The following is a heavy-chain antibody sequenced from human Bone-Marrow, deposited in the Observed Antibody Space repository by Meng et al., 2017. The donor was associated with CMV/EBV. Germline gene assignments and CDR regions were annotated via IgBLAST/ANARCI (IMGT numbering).Heavy chain of an antibody. Sequence: GGSLRLSCAASGFIVSSNYMSWVRQAPGKGLEWVSLIYSTGSTYYADSVKGRFTISRENPKNSLYLQMNSLRAEDTAVYYCARGAKWAIVVVPAAGSYFDYWGQGKLVTVSS. J-gene: IGHJ4*02. CDR2: IYSTGST. CDR3: ARGAKWAIVVVPAAGSYFDY. D-gene: IGHD2-2*01. CDR1: GFIVSSNY. V-gene: IGHV3-66*01.